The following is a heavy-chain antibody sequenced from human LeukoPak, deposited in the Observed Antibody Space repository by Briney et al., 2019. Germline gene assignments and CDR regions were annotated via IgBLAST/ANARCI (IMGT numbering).Heavy chain of an antibody. CDR1: GGTFTSYD. D-gene: IGHD6-19*01. V-gene: IGHV1-8*03. CDR2: MNPNSGNT. Sequence: ASVKVSCKASGGTFTSYDINWVRQATGQGLEWMGWMNPNSGNTGYAQKFQGRVTITRNTSISTAYMELSSLRSEDTAVYYCARGLSSGWHYYYMDVWGKGTTVTVSS. CDR3: ARGLSSGWHYYYMDV. J-gene: IGHJ6*03.